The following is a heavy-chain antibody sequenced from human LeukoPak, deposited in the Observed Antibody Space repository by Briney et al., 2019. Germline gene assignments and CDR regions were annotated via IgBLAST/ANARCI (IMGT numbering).Heavy chain of an antibody. J-gene: IGHJ4*02. CDR1: GGTFSSYA. CDR2: IIPIFGTA. V-gene: IGHV1-69*05. Sequence: GASVKVSCKASGGTFSSYAISWVRQAPGQGLEWMGGIIPIFGTANYAQKFQGRVTITTDESTSTAYMELSSLRSEDTAVYYCARARVRAVVPAAIGSFDYWGQGTLVTVSS. CDR3: ARARVRAVVPAAIGSFDY. D-gene: IGHD2-2*02.